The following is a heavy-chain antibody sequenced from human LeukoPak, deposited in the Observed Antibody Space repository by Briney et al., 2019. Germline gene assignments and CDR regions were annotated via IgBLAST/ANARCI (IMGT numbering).Heavy chain of an antibody. Sequence: GGSLRPSCAVSGFTVSSNYMSWVRQAPGKGLEWVSVIYSGGSTFYADSVQGRFTISRDNSKNTLDLQMNSLRAEDTAVYYCARENPADYWGQGTLVTVSS. V-gene: IGHV3-53*01. CDR2: IYSGGST. CDR3: ARENPADY. CDR1: GFTVSSNY. J-gene: IGHJ4*02.